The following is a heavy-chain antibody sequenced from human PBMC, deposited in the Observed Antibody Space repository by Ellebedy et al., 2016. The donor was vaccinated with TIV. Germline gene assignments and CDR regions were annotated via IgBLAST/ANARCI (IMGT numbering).Heavy chain of an antibody. J-gene: IGHJ4*02. CDR2: IYYSGST. CDR1: GGSFSGYY. D-gene: IGHD3-22*01. Sequence: GSLRLXXAVYGGSFSGYYWSWIRQPPGKGLEWIGSIYYSGSTYYNPSLKSRVTISVDTSKNQFSLKLSSVTAADTAVYYCARHGGDSSGYYYESHYYFDYWGQGTLVTVSS. CDR3: ARHGGDSSGYYYESHYYFDY. V-gene: IGHV4-34*01.